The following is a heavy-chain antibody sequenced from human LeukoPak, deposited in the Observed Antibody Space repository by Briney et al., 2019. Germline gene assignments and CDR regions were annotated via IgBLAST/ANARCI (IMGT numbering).Heavy chain of an antibody. J-gene: IGHJ3*02. CDR2: INPNSGGT. Sequence: GASVKVSCKASGYTFTGYYMHWVRQAPGQGLEWMGWINPNSGGTNYAQKFQGRVTITTDESTSTAYMELSSLRSEDTAVYYCAREEDEYSSGWYDAFDIWGQGTMVTVSS. V-gene: IGHV1-2*02. CDR1: GYTFTGYY. D-gene: IGHD6-19*01. CDR3: AREEDEYSSGWYDAFDI.